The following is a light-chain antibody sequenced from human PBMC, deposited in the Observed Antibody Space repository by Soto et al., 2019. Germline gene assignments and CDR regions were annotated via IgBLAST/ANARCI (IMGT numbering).Light chain of an antibody. Sequence: QSVLTQPPSMSAAPGQKGTISCSGSSSNIGNNYVSWYQQLPGTAPKLLIYDNNKQPSGIPDRFSGSKSGTSAPPGITGLQTTDEADYNSGTSDSSLRGVYGTWTKVTV. CDR2: DNN. J-gene: IGLJ1*01. CDR1: SSNIGNNY. CDR3: GTSDSSLRGV. V-gene: IGLV1-51*01.